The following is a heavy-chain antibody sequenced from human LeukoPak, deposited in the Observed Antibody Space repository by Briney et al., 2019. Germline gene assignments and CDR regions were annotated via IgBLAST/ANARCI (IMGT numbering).Heavy chain of an antibody. J-gene: IGHJ1*01. D-gene: IGHD3-3*01. V-gene: IGHV3-7*05. Sequence: GGSLRLSCAASGFTFSNYWMSWVRQAPGKGLEWVANIKQDGSEKNYVDSVKGRFTISRDNGKNSLYLQMNSLRADDTAVYYCASSITIFGVGNFQHWGQGTLVTVSS. CDR1: GFTFSNYW. CDR2: IKQDGSEK. CDR3: ASSITIFGVGNFQH.